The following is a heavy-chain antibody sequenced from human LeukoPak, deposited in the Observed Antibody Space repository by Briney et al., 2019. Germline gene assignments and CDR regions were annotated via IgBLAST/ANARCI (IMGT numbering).Heavy chain of an antibody. CDR2: IYYSGST. CDR3: ARGGTVTTGNWFDP. J-gene: IGHJ5*02. CDR1: GASISSYY. V-gene: IGHV4-39*07. Sequence: SETLSLTCSVSGASISSYYWGWIRQPPGKGLEWIGSIYYSGSTYYNPSLKSRVTISVDTSKNQFSLKLSSVTAADTAVYYCARGGTVTTGNWFDPWGQGTLVTVSS. D-gene: IGHD4-17*01.